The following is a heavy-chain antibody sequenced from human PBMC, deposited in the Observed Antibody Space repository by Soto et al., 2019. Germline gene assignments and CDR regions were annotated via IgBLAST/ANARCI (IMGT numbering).Heavy chain of an antibody. CDR2: IIPIFGTA. CDR3: ARDIVVVPAAMGDYYYYYGMDV. CDR1: GGTFSSYA. J-gene: IGHJ6*02. D-gene: IGHD2-2*01. V-gene: IGHV1-69*13. Sequence: ASVKVSCKASGGTFSSYAISWVRQAPGQGLEWMGGIIPIFGTASYAQKFQGRVTITADESTSTAYMELSSLRSEDTAVYYCARDIVVVPAAMGDYYYYYGMDVWGQGTTVTVSS.